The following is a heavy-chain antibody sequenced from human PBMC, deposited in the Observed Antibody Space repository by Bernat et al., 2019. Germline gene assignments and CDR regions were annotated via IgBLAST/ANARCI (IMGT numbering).Heavy chain of an antibody. V-gene: IGHV4-39*01. CDR2: IYYSGST. CDR1: GGSISSSSYY. Sequence: QLQLQESGPGLVKPSETLSLTCTVSGGSISSSSYYWGWIRQPPGKGLEWIGSIYYSGSTYYNPSLKSRVTISVDTSKNQFSLKLSSVTAADTAVYYYARHLRRGYSYGPKIRDYFDYWGQGTLVTVSS. J-gene: IGHJ4*02. CDR3: ARHLRRGYSYGPKIRDYFDY. D-gene: IGHD5-18*01.